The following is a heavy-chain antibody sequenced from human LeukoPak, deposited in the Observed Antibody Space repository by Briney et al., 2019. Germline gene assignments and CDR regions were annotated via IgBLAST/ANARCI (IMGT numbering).Heavy chain of an antibody. CDR3: AREIPGTEYCSGGSCYSTHFQH. D-gene: IGHD2-15*01. Sequence: PSETLSLTCTVSGGSISSSSYYWGWIRQPPGKGLEWIGSIYYSGSTYYNPSLKSRVTISVDTSKNQFSLKLSSVTAADTAVYYCAREIPGTEYCSGGSCYSTHFQHWGQGTLVTVSS. V-gene: IGHV4-39*07. J-gene: IGHJ1*01. CDR2: IYYSGST. CDR1: GGSISSSSYY.